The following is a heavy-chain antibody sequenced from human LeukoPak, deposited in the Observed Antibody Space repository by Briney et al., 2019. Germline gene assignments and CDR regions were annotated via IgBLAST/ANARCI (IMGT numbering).Heavy chain of an antibody. CDR1: GFTFSSYE. CDR2: ISSSGDRTL. CDR3: ARETDGGGYRFDY. J-gene: IGHJ4*02. Sequence: GGSLRLSCAASGFTFSSYEMIWVRQAPGQGLEWLAYISSSGDRTLYCSASMKGRFTVSRDNAKNSLYLQMNTLTIEDTAVYYCARETDGGGYRFDYWGQGSLVTVSS. V-gene: IGHV3-48*03. D-gene: IGHD3-22*01.